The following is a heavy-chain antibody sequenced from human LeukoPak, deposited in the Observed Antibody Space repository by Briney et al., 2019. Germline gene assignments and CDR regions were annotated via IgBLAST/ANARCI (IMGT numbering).Heavy chain of an antibody. CDR2: ISYDGSNK. CDR1: GFTFSSYS. D-gene: IGHD5-18*01. Sequence: GRSLRLSCAASGFTFSSYSMRWVRQAPGKGLEWVAVISYDGSNKYYADSVKGRFTISRDNSKNTLYLQMNSLRAEDTAVYYCARGKQWIQLWLPENDAFDIWGQGTMVTVSS. CDR3: ARGKQWIQLWLPENDAFDI. J-gene: IGHJ3*02. V-gene: IGHV3-30*04.